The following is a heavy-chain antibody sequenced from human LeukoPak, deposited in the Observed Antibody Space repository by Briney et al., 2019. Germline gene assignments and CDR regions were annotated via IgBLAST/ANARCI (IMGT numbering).Heavy chain of an antibody. D-gene: IGHD5-18*01. J-gene: IGHJ4*02. V-gene: IGHV3-9*01. CDR1: GFTFDDYA. CDR3: AKDIDTAMVGVYFDY. Sequence: GGSLRLSCAASGFTFDDYAMHWVRQAPGKGLEWVSGISWNSGSIGYADSVKGRFTISRDNAKNSLYLQMNSLRAEDTALYFCAKDIDTAMVGVYFDYWGQGTLVTVSS. CDR2: ISWNSGSI.